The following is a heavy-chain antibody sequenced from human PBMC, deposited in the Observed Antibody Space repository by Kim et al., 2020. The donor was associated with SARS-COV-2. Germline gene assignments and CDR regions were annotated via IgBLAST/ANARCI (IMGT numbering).Heavy chain of an antibody. D-gene: IGHD6-13*01. CDR3: ARARQQLVDDAFDI. CDR2: IYYSGST. J-gene: IGHJ3*02. CDR1: GGSISSYY. Sequence: ETLSLTCTVSGGSISSYYWSWIRQPPGKGLEWIGYIYYSGSTNYNPSLKSRVTISVDTSKNQFSLKLSSVTAADTAVYYCARARQQLVDDAFDIWGQGTMVTVSS. V-gene: IGHV4-59*01.